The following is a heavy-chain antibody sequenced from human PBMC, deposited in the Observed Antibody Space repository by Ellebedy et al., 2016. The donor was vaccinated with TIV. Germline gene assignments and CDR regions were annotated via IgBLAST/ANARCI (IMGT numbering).Heavy chain of an antibody. Sequence: ASVKVSCKASGYTFTSYGISWVRQAPGQGLEWMGWISAYNGNTNYAQKLQGRVTMTTDTSTSTAYMELRSLRSDDTAVYYCARDGRFQRNPYGMDVWGQGTTVTVSS. CDR1: GYTFTSYG. D-gene: IGHD2-15*01. CDR3: ARDGRFQRNPYGMDV. J-gene: IGHJ6*02. CDR2: ISAYNGNT. V-gene: IGHV1-18*01.